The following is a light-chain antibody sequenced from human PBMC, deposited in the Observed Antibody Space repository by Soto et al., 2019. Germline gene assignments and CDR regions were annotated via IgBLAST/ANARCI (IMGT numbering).Light chain of an antibody. J-gene: IGKJ3*01. CDR3: QQYNTYSS. CDR2: KAS. V-gene: IGKV1-5*03. CDR1: QSISSR. Sequence: DIQMTQSPPILSASVGDRVTMTCRASQSISSRLAWYQQKPGRAPKLLIYKASTLETAVPSRFSGSGSGTECTLAISSLQPDDFATYDCQQYNTYSSFGPVPKVDMK.